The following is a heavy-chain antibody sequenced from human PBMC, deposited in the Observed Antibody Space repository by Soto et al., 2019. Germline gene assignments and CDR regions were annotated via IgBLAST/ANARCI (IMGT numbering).Heavy chain of an antibody. J-gene: IGHJ6*02. CDR2: TIPALGKT. D-gene: IGHD6-13*01. Sequence: GASVKVSCKTSGDNFKKNVFKWVRQAPGQGLEWMGGTIPALGKTHYIERFQGRVTITVDDATRTVYMELSGLRSGDTAVYYCARGGYSSTWSNLLDRSGLDVWGQGTTVTVSS. V-gene: IGHV1-69*10. CDR3: ARGGYSSTWSNLLDRSGLDV. CDR1: GDNFKKNV.